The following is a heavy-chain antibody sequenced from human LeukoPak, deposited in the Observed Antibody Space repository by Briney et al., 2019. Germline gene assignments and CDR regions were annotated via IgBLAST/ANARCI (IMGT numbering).Heavy chain of an antibody. CDR3: ASGVYSSGSRSTPNWFDP. CDR1: GYTFTSYG. CDR2: ISAYNGNT. V-gene: IGHV1-18*01. D-gene: IGHD6-19*01. Sequence: GASVKVSCKASGYTFTSYGISWVRQAPGQGLEWMGWISAYNGNTNYAQKLQGRVTMTRDTSTSTVYMELSSLRSEDTAVYYCASGVYSSGSRSTPNWFDPWGQGTLVTVSS. J-gene: IGHJ5*02.